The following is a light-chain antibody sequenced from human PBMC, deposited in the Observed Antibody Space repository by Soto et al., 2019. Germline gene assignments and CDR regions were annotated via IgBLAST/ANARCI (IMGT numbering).Light chain of an antibody. CDR2: EVN. V-gene: IGLV2-14*01. CDR1: SSDVGGYNY. J-gene: IGLJ1*01. Sequence: SVLTQPASVSGSPGQSITISCTGTSSDVGGYNYVSWYQQHPGKAPKLMIYEVNKRPSEVSNRFSGSKSGNTASLTISGLQPEDEADYYCNSYTSRYTFVLGTGTKVTVL. CDR3: NSYTSRYTFV.